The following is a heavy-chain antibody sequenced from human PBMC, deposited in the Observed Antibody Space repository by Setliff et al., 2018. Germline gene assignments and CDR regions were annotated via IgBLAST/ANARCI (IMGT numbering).Heavy chain of an antibody. V-gene: IGHV4-59*10. Sequence: SETLSLTCAVYGDSFSDYYWSWIRQPAGRGLEWIGRIYTSGTTNYSPSLKSRVSIPSDTSKDVISLKLNSVTAADTAVYFCAREYVVISFVRNTHSHYGMDVWGQGTTVTVSS. CDR3: AREYVVISFVRNTHSHYGMDV. D-gene: IGHD2-21*01. CDR2: IYTSGTT. CDR1: GDSFSDYY. J-gene: IGHJ6*02.